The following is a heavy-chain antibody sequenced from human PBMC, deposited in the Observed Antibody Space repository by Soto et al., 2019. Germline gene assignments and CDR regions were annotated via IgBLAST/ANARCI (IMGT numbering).Heavy chain of an antibody. CDR2: IKQDGSEK. CDR1: GFTFSSYW. D-gene: IGHD2-2*01. Sequence: GGSLRLSCAASGFTFSSYWLSWVRQAPGTGLEWVANIKQDGSEKYYVDSVKGRFTISRDNSKNTLYLQMDSLRVEDTAVYYCTRDLMDVVPPADDFFDPWGQGIQVTVS. J-gene: IGHJ5*02. CDR3: TRDLMDVVPPADDFFDP. V-gene: IGHV3-7*03.